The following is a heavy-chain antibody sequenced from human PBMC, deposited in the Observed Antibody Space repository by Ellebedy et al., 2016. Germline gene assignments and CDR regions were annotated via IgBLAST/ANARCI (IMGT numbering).Heavy chain of an antibody. V-gene: IGHV4-39*01. CDR1: GGSISSSSYY. D-gene: IGHD2-2*02. J-gene: IGHJ3*02. CDR3: ARTDPAAIPSAFDI. Sequence: SETLSLXXTVSGGSISSSSYYWGWIRQPPGKGLEWIGSIYYSGSTYYNPSLKSRVTISVDTSKNQFSLKLSSVTAADTAVYYCARTDPAAIPSAFDIWGQGTMVTVSS. CDR2: IYYSGST.